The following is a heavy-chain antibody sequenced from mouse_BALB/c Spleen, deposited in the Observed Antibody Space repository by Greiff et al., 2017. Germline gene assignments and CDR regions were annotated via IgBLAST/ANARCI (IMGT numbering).Heavy chain of an antibody. V-gene: IGHV5-4*02. Sequence: EVQGVESGGGLVKPGGSLKLSCAASGFTFSDYYMYWVRQTPEKRLEWVATISDGGSYTYYPDSVKGRFTISRDNAKNNLYLQMSSLKSEDTAMYYCARALYGPLYAMDYWGQGTSVTVSS. CDR2: ISDGGSYT. CDR1: GFTFSDYY. J-gene: IGHJ4*01. D-gene: IGHD1-1*02. CDR3: ARALYGPLYAMDY.